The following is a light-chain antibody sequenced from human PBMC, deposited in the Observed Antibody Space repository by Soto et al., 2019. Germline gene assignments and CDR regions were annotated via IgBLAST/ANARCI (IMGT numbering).Light chain of an antibody. CDR1: QYIGRY. J-gene: IGKJ4*01. V-gene: IGKV1-39*01. CDR3: QQSYYTPLT. CDR2: AAS. Sequence: DIQMTQSPSSLSASVGDRVTITCRAGQYIGRYLNWYQQKPGKAPKLLIYAASSLHSGVPSRFSGSGSGTDFTLTISSLQPEDFATYYCQQSYYTPLTFGGGTTGDIK.